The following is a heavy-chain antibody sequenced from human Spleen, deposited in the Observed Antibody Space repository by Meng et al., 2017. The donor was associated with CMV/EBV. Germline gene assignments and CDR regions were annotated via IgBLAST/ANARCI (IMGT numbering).Heavy chain of an antibody. Sequence: GGSLRLSCAASGFTFSSYAMHWVRQAPGKGLEWVAVISYDGSNKYYADSVKGRFTISRDNAKNSLYLQMNSLRAEDTAVYYCARVRRVGATTSYQYYFDYWGQGTLVTVSS. CDR2: ISYDGSNK. CDR3: ARVRRVGATTSYQYYFDY. CDR1: GFTFSSYA. J-gene: IGHJ4*02. D-gene: IGHD1-26*01. V-gene: IGHV3-30-3*01.